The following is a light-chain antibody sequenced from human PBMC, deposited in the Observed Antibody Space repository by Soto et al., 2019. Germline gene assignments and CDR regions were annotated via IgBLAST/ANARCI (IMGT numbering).Light chain of an antibody. V-gene: IGKV1-5*03. CDR2: KPS. J-gene: IGKJ1*01. Sequence: IQISKSPSTLSRSAGDRVTITYRASQTISSWLAWYQHKPGKAPKLLIYKPSTLKSGVPSRFSGSGSGTEFTLTISSLQPDDFATYYCQHYNSYSEAFGQGTKVDIK. CDR1: QTISSW. CDR3: QHYNSYSEA.